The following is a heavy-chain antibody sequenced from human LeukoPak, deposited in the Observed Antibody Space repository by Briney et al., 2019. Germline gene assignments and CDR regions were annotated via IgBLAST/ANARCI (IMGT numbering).Heavy chain of an antibody. V-gene: IGHV3-53*01. D-gene: IGHD3-10*01. J-gene: IGHJ4*02. CDR3: AKGARITMVRGVIKGGFDY. CDR1: GFTVSSNY. CDR2: IYSGGST. Sequence: PGGSLRLSCAASGFTVSSNYMSGVRQAPGRGLEGVSDIYSGGSTNYEDSVKGRFTISRDNSTNTLYLQMNCLRAEDTAVYYCAKGARITMVRGVIKGGFDYWGQGTLVTVSS.